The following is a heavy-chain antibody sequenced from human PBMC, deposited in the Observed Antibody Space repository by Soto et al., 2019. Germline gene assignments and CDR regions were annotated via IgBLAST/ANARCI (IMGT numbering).Heavy chain of an antibody. J-gene: IGHJ4*02. CDR3: ARALTTSAY. CDR2: ISSSSSTI. V-gene: IGHV3-48*01. Sequence: GGPLRLSCAASGFTFSNYSMNWVRQAPGKGLEWVSYISSSSSTIYYADSVKGRFTISRDNAKNSLYLQMNSLRAEDTAVYYCARALTTSAYWGQGTLVTVSS. D-gene: IGHD4-17*01. CDR1: GFTFSNYS.